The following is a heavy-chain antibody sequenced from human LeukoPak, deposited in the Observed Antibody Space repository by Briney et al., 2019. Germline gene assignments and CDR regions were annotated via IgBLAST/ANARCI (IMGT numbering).Heavy chain of an antibody. CDR1: GGSISSGDYY. J-gene: IGHJ4*02. V-gene: IGHV4-30-4*01. D-gene: IGHD5-18*01. CDR2: IYYSGST. Sequence: SETLSLTCTVSGGSISSGDYYWSWIRQPPGKGLEWIGYIYYSGSTYYNPSLKSRVTISVDTSKNQFSLKLSSVTAADTAVYYCARDVGNGIQPLRYWGQGTLVTVSS. CDR3: ARDVGNGIQPLRY.